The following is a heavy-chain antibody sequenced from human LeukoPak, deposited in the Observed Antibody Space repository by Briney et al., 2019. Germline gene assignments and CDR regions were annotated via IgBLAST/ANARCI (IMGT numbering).Heavy chain of an antibody. V-gene: IGHV3-72*01. CDR1: GFTVSSNY. D-gene: IGHD7-27*01. CDR3: ARDRPGDGAFDI. J-gene: IGHJ3*02. CDR2: TRNKANSYTR. Sequence: GGSLRLSFAASGFTVSSNYMDWVRQAPGKGLEWVRLTRNKANSYTREYAASVKGRFTISRDDSKNSLYLQMNSLKTEDTAVYYCARDRPGDGAFDIWGKGTMVTVSS.